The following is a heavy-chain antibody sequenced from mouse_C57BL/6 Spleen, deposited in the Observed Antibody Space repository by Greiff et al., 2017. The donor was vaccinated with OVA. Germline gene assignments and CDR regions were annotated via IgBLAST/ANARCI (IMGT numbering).Heavy chain of an antibody. V-gene: IGHV1-69*01. Sequence: QVQLQQPGAELVMPGASVKLSCKASGYTFTSYWMHWVKQRPGQGLEWIGEIDPSDSYTNYNQKFKGKSTLTVDKSSSTAYMQLSSLTSEDSAVYYCARSEGNYGRYFDVWGTGTTVTVSS. CDR2: IDPSDSYT. J-gene: IGHJ1*03. CDR3: ARSEGNYGRYFDV. CDR1: GYTFTSYW. D-gene: IGHD2-1*01.